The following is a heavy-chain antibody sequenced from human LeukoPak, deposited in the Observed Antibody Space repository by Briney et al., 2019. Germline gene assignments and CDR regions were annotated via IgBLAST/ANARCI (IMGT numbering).Heavy chain of an antibody. Sequence: PSETLSLTCTVSGGSISSSSYYWGWIRQPPGKGLEWLGSIYYSGSTYYNPSLKSRVTISVDTSKNQFSLKLSSVTAADTAVYYCARGEGLYSGSYYFDYWGQGTLVTVYS. J-gene: IGHJ4*02. CDR3: ARGEGLYSGSYYFDY. CDR2: IYYSGST. CDR1: GGSISSSSYY. D-gene: IGHD1-26*01. V-gene: IGHV4-39*07.